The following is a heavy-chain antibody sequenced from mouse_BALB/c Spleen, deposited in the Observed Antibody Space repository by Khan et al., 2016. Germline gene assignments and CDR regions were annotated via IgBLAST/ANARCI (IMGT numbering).Heavy chain of an antibody. D-gene: IGHD2-1*01. CDR3: ATYGNYGGFAY. J-gene: IGHJ3*01. V-gene: IGHV3-6*02. CDR2: ISYDGSN. Sequence: EVQLQESGPGLVKPSQSLSLTCSVTGYSITSGYYWNWIRQFPGNKLEWMGYISYDGSNNYNPSLKNRISITRDTSKNQFFLKLNSVTTEDTTTYYCATYGNYGGFAYWGQGTLVQVSA. CDR1: GYSITSGYY.